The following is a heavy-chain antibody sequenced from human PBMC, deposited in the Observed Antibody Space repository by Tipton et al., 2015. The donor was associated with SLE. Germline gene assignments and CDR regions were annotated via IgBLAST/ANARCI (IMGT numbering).Heavy chain of an antibody. J-gene: IGHJ6*03. D-gene: IGHD1-26*01. Sequence: TLSLTCTVSGGSIFSSYWSWIRQPPGKGLEWIGCIYFSGSTNYNPSLRSRVTMSVDSSNSQFSLKLSSVTAADTAVYYCARGGRVGATWYYYYYYMDVWGRGTMVTVSS. V-gene: IGHV4-59*01. CDR2: IYFSGST. CDR3: ARGGRVGATWYYYYYYMDV. CDR1: GGSIFSSY.